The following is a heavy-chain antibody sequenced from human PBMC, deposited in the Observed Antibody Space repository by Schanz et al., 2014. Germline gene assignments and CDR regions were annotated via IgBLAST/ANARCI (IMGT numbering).Heavy chain of an antibody. V-gene: IGHV3-30-3*01. D-gene: IGHD2-2*01. CDR1: GFTFSSYA. Sequence: VQLLDSGGGLVQPGGSLRLSCAASGFTFSSYAMSWVRQAPGKGLEWVAVISYDGSNKYYADSVKGRFTISRDNSKNTLYLQMNSLRAEDTAVYYCARRASCSRIGCPFDSWGQGTLVTVSS. J-gene: IGHJ4*02. CDR3: ARRASCSRIGCPFDS. CDR2: ISYDGSNK.